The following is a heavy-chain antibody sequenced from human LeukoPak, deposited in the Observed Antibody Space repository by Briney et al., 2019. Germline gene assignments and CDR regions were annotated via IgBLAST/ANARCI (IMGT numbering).Heavy chain of an antibody. CDR3: AMDMTGLADS. CDR1: GSTLSSYW. J-gene: IGHJ4*02. Sequence: GGSLRLSCADSGSTLSSYWVHWVRQAPGKGLVWVSRINPDGSITTYADSVKGRFTISRDNAKNTLYLQMNSLRVEDTAIYYCAMDMTGLADSWGQGTLVSVSS. CDR2: INPDGSIT. V-gene: IGHV3-74*01. D-gene: IGHD3-9*01.